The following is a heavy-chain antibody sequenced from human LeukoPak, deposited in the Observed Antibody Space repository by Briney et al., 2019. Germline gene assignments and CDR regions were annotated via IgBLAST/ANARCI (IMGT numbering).Heavy chain of an antibody. J-gene: IGHJ4*02. CDR2: IFGGGST. CDR3: ARDPYDSSGWLDY. D-gene: IGHD3-22*01. V-gene: IGHV3-66*01. CDR1: GFTVSDNY. Sequence: PGGSLRLSCAASGFTVSDNYMSWVRQAPGKGLEWVSVIFGGGSTYYADSVKGRFTISRDNAKNSLYLQMNSLRAEDTAVYYCARDPYDSSGWLDYWGQGTLVTVSS.